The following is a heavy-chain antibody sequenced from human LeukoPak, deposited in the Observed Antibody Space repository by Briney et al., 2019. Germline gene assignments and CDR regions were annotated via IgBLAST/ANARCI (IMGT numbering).Heavy chain of an antibody. D-gene: IGHD3-22*01. CDR2: IYSGGST. V-gene: IGHV3-66*01. CDR1: GFTVSSNY. J-gene: IGHJ4*02. CDR3: ARDYDSSGYYSS. Sequence: GGSLRLSCAASGFTVSSNYMSWVRQAPGKGLEWVSVIYSGGSTYYAVSVKGRFTISRDNSKNTLYLQMNSLRAEDTAVYYCARDYDSSGYYSSWGQGTLVTVSS.